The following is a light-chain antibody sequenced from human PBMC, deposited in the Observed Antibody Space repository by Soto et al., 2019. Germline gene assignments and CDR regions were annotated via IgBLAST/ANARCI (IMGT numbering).Light chain of an antibody. CDR1: QSISSW. V-gene: IGKV1-5*01. Sequence: DIQMTQSPSTLSASVGDRVTITCRASQSISSWLAWYQQKPGKAPKLLIYDASSLESGVPSRFSGSGSGTKFTLTISSLQPDDFATYYCRQYNSYSGTFGQGTK. CDR2: DAS. CDR3: RQYNSYSGT. J-gene: IGKJ1*01.